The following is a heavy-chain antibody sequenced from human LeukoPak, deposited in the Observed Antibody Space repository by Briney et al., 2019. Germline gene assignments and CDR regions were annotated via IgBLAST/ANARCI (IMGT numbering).Heavy chain of an antibody. V-gene: IGHV3-7*01. J-gene: IGHJ4*02. D-gene: IGHD2-2*01. CDR1: GFTFSSYW. CDR2: IKQDGSEK. CDR3: ARDWAGPQPQFDY. Sequence: GGPLRLSCAASGFTFSSYWMSWVRQAPGKGLEWVANIKQDGSEKYYVDSVKGRFTISRDNAKNSLYLQMNSLRAEDTAVYYCARDWAGPQPQFDYWGQGTLVTVSS.